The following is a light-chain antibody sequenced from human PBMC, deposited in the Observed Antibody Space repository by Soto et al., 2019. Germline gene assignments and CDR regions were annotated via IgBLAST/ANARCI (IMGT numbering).Light chain of an antibody. V-gene: IGKV3-11*01. CDR2: DAS. CDR3: QQRSNWPSIT. Sequence: EIVLTQSPATLSLSPGERPTLSCRASQSVSSYLAWYQQKPGQAPRLLIYDASSRATGIPARFSGSGSGTDFTLTISSLEPEDFAVYYCQQRSNWPSITFGQGTRLEIK. J-gene: IGKJ5*01. CDR1: QSVSSY.